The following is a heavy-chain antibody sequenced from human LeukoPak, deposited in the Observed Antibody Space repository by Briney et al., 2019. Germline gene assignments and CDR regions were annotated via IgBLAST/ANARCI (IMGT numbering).Heavy chain of an antibody. V-gene: IGHV4-34*01. Sequence: SETLSLTCAVYGGSFSGYYWSWIRQPPGKGLEWIGEINHSGSTNYNPSLKSRVTISVDTSKNQFSLRLSSVTAADTAVYYCARVLEGSSGQHWYFDLWGRGTLVTVAS. J-gene: IGHJ2*01. CDR3: ARVLEGSSGQHWYFDL. CDR2: INHSGST. CDR1: GGSFSGYY. D-gene: IGHD6-19*01.